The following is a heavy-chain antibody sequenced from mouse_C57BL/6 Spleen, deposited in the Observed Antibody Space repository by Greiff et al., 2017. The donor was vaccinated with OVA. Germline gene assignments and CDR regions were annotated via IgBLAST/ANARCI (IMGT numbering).Heavy chain of an antibody. J-gene: IGHJ4*01. CDR3: ARYTYGSSLYYAMDY. CDR1: GYTFTSYW. D-gene: IGHD1-1*01. CDR2: IYPGSGST. Sequence: VQLQQSGAELVKPGASVKMSCKASGYTFTSYWITWVKQRPGQGLEWIGDIYPGSGSTNYNEKFKSKATLTVDTSSSTAYMQLSSLTSEDSAVYYCARYTYGSSLYYAMDYWGQGTQSPSPQ. V-gene: IGHV1-55*01.